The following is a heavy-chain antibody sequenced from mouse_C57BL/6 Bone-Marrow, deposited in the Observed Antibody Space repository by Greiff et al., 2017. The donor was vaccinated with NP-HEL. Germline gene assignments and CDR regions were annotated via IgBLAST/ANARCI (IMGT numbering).Heavy chain of an antibody. CDR1: GYTFTSYW. D-gene: IGHD1-1*01. CDR2: IDPSDSYT. J-gene: IGHJ2*01. Sequence: QVQLQQSGAELMKPGASVKLSCKASGYTFTSYWMHWVKQRPGQGLEWIGVIDPSDSYTNYNQKFKGKATLTVDPSSSTAYMQLSSLTSEDSAVYYCAPSFITTVVAPDYWGQGTTLTVSS. CDR3: APSFITTVVAPDY. V-gene: IGHV1-59*01.